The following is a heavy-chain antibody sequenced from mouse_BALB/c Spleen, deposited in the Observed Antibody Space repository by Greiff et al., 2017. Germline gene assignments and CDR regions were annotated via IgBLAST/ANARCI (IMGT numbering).Heavy chain of an antibody. V-gene: IGHV3-6*02. J-gene: IGHJ4*01. CDR1: GYSITSGYY. D-gene: IGHD2-10*01. CDR3: VSAYYGNYGAMDD. Sequence: DVKLQESGPGLVKPSQSLSLTCSVTGYSITSGYYWNWIRQFPGNKLEWMGYISYDGSNNYNPSLKNRISITRDTSKNQFFLKLNSVTTEDTATYYCVSAYYGNYGAMDDWGQGTSVTVSS. CDR2: ISYDGSN.